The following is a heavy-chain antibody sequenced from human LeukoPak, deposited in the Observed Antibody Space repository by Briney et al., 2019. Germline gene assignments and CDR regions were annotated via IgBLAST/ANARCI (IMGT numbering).Heavy chain of an antibody. CDR2: IYFSEDT. V-gene: IGHV4-30-4*01. CDR3: ARRNFYYCGSGTYPARFDY. D-gene: IGHD3-10*01. CDR1: GGSLRTGDYY. Sequence: PSETLSLTCTVSGGSLRTGDYYWSWIRQPPGKGLEWIGNIYFSEDTSYNPSLKSRLTISLDTSKNQFSLTLPSVTAADTAFYYCARRNFYYCGSGTYPARFDYWGQGILATVSS. J-gene: IGHJ4*02.